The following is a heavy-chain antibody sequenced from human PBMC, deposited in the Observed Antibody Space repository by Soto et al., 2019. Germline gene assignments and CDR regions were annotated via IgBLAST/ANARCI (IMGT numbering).Heavy chain of an antibody. Sequence: ASVKVSCKASGYTFTIYDINCVLQSTLQWLEWMGWMNPNSGNTGYAQKFQGRVTMTRNTSISTAYMELSSLRSEDTAVYYCARASYYDFWSGYYWFDPWGQGTLVTVSS. D-gene: IGHD3-3*01. CDR2: MNPNSGNT. V-gene: IGHV1-8*01. CDR3: ARASYYDFWSGYYWFDP. CDR1: GYTFTIYD. J-gene: IGHJ5*02.